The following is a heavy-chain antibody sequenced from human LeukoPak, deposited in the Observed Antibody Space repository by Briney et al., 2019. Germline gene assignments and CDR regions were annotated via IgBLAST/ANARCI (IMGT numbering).Heavy chain of an antibody. V-gene: IGHV1-18*01. D-gene: IGHD3-16*01. J-gene: IGHJ3*02. CDR1: GYTFTSDG. CDR2: ISANNGNT. CDR3: AIDWGNAFDI. Sequence: AAVRVSCKASGYTFTSDGISWVRQAPGQGLEGRGWISANNGNTNYAQKLQGRVTMTTDTSTSTASMELRSLRSDVTAVYYCAIDWGNAFDIWVQGTMVTVSS.